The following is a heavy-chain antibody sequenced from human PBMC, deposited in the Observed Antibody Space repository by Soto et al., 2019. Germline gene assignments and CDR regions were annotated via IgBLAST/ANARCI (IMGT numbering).Heavy chain of an antibody. J-gene: IGHJ6*03. CDR1: GFTFSSYG. CDR2: IWYDGSNK. CDR3: ARDRGREMFGESWGGGYYMEV. Sequence: QVQLVESGGGVVQPGRSLRLSCAASGFTFSSYGMHWVRQAPGKGLEWVAVIWYDGSNKYYADAVKGRFTSSRDNSKNTLYLRMNSLRGEYTAVYYCARDRGREMFGESWGGGYYMEVWGKGTTVTASS. V-gene: IGHV3-33*01. D-gene: IGHD3-10*02.